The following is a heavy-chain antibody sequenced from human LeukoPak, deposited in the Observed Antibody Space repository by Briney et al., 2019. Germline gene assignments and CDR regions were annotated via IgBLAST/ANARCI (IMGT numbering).Heavy chain of an antibody. CDR3: ARDLQCGGDCHYDAFDV. Sequence: GGSLRLSCAASGFIFSSYWMNWVRQPPGKGLEWVANIKEDGSEKYYVDSLKGRFTISRDNAKNSLYLQMNSLRAEDTAVYYCARDLQCGGDCHYDAFDVWGQGTMVTVSS. J-gene: IGHJ3*01. CDR1: GFIFSSYW. CDR2: IKEDGSEK. D-gene: IGHD2-21*02. V-gene: IGHV3-7*01.